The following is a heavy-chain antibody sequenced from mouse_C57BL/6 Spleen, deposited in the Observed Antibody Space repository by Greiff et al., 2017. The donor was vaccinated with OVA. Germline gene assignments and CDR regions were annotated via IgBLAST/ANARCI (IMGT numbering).Heavy chain of an antibody. CDR3: ARRGYYYGSSYPLYYAMDY. Sequence: QVQLQQPGAELVRPGSSVKLSCKASGYTFTSYWMDWVKQRPGQGLEWIGNIYPSDSETHYNQKFKDKATLTVDKSSSTAYMQLSSLTSEDSAVYYCARRGYYYGSSYPLYYAMDYWGQGTSVTVSS. D-gene: IGHD1-1*01. J-gene: IGHJ4*01. V-gene: IGHV1-61*01. CDR2: IYPSDSET. CDR1: GYTFTSYW.